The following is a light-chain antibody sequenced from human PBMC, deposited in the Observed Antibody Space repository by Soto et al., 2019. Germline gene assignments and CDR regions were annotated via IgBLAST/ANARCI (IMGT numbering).Light chain of an antibody. CDR3: QQYNNWPRT. CDR2: GAS. CDR1: QSVSSN. V-gene: IGKV3-15*01. Sequence: EIVMTQSPATLSVSPGERDTLSCRASQSVSSNLAWYQQTPGQAPRLLIYGASTRATGIPARFSGSGSGTELTLTISSLQSEDFAVYYCQQYNNWPRTFGQGTKVEIK. J-gene: IGKJ1*01.